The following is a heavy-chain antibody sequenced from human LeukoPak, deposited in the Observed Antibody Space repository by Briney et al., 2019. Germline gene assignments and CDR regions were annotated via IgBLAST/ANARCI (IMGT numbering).Heavy chain of an antibody. CDR1: GGTFRDFA. J-gene: IGHJ4*02. CDR3: ASDIYGSQPSDY. CDR2: IDPIFDTP. D-gene: IGHD3-10*01. Sequence: GASVKVSCKASGGTFRDFAVSWVRQAPGQGLEWMGGIDPIFDTPNYAQRFEDRVTITTDEATNTAYMELTGLRSEDTAVYYCASDIYGSQPSDYWGQGTLVIVSS. V-gene: IGHV1-69*05.